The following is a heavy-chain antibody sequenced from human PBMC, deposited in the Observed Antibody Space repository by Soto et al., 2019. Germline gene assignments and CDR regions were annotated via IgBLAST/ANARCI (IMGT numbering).Heavy chain of an antibody. Sequence: QVQLVQSGAEVKKPGASVKVSCKASGYTFTSYDINWVRQATGQGLEWMGWMNPNSGNTGYAQKFQGRVTMTRNTSISTAYMELSSLRSEDTAVYYCARAHRYCSGGSCYSYYFDYWGQGTLVTVSS. J-gene: IGHJ4*02. D-gene: IGHD2-15*01. CDR3: ARAHRYCSGGSCYSYYFDY. V-gene: IGHV1-8*01. CDR2: MNPNSGNT. CDR1: GYTFTSYD.